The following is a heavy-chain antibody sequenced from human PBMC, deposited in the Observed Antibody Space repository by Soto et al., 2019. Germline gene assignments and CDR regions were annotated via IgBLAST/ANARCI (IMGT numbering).Heavy chain of an antibody. CDR1: GGPISGYY. CDR2: IYSAGTT. D-gene: IGHD1-1*01. CDR3: AANWRGAYGVLFDL. J-gene: IGHJ6*04. V-gene: IGHV4-4*07. Sequence: QVQLRESGPGLVKPSETLSLTCNVSGGPISGYYWNWVRQPAGKGLEWIGRIYSAGTTDLNPSLENRVIMSVDTSSNQSSLKLLSVTAADTSGDYCAANWRGAYGVLFDLWGKGTTVTVSS.